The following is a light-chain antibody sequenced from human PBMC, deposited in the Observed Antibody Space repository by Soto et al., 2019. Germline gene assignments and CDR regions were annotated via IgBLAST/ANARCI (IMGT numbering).Light chain of an antibody. CDR1: QSISTW. CDR3: QQYNTYSWT. V-gene: IGKV1-5*03. J-gene: IGKJ1*01. CDR2: KAS. Sequence: DVQMTQSPSTLSASVEDRVTITCRASQSISTWLAWYQQKPGKAPKLLIYKASGLESGVPSRFSGSGSGTEFTLTISSLQPDDFATYYCQQYNTYSWTFGQGTKVEIK.